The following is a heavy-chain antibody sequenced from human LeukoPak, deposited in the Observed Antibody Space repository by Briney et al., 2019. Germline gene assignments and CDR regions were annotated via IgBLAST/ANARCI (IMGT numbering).Heavy chain of an antibody. CDR2: ISSSSSTI. V-gene: IGHV3-48*02. D-gene: IGHD3-10*01. CDR1: GFTFSSYS. CDR3: ARGVRYLDY. J-gene: IGHJ4*02. Sequence: GRSLRLSCAASGFTFSSYSMNWVRQAPGKGLEWVSYISSSSSTIYYAESLKGRFTISRDNAKKSLYLQMNSLRDEDTAVYYCARGVRYLDYWGQGTLVTVSS.